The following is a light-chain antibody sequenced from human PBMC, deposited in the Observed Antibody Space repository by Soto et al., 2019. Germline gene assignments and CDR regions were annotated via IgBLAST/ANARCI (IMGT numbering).Light chain of an antibody. CDR2: AAS. V-gene: IGKV1-9*01. CDR3: QQLYSYPLT. J-gene: IGKJ4*01. Sequence: IQVTQSPSSLSASVGDRVTITCRASQGITSYLAWYQQKPGKAPKLLIYAASALQTGVSSRFSGSGYGTDVALTISNLQPEDFATYFCQQLYSYPLTFXGGTKVDIK. CDR1: QGITSY.